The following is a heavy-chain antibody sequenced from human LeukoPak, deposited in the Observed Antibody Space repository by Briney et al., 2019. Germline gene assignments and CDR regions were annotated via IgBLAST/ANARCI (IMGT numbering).Heavy chain of an antibody. CDR3: AKADDYDFWSGSDY. V-gene: IGHV3-23*01. CDR1: GFTFSSYA. CDR2: ISGSGGST. D-gene: IGHD3-3*01. J-gene: IGHJ4*02. Sequence: GGSLRLSCAASGFTFSSYAMSWVRQAPGKGLEWVSAISGSGGSTYYADSVKGRFTISRDNSKNTLYLQMNSLRAEDTAVYYCAKADDYDFWSGSDYWGQGTLVTVSS.